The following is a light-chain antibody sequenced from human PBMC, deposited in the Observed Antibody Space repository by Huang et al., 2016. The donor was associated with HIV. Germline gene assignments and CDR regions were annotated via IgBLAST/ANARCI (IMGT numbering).Light chain of an antibody. CDR3: MQALQTPLT. CDR2: VAA. V-gene: IGKV2-28*01. J-gene: IGKJ4*01. CDR1: QSLLHRNGKNY. Sequence: DIVMTQSPLSLSVTPGVPASISCRSSQSLLHRNGKNYLDWYLQKPGQSPQLLIYVAASRASGIPDRFNGRGSGTDFTLKISRVEAEDVGVYYCMQALQTPLTFGGGTKVEVK.